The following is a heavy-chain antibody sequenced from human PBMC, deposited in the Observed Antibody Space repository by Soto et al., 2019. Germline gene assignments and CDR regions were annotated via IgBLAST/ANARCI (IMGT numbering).Heavy chain of an antibody. CDR3: SRSSGCIDY. D-gene: IGHD3-22*01. J-gene: IGHJ4*02. Sequence: QVQLVQSGAEVKKPGASVKVSCKASGYTFTSYYMHWVRQAPGQRLEWMGIINPSGGSTSYAQKFQGRVTMTSDTSTSTDYMELSSRRSEDTAVYYCSRSSGCIDYWGQGTLVTVSS. CDR2: INPSGGST. V-gene: IGHV1-46*03. CDR1: GYTFTSYY.